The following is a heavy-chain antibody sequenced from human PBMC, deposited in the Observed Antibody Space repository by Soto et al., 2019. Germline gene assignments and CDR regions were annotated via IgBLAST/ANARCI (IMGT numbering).Heavy chain of an antibody. CDR3: ARVARVGATAWYFDY. CDR2: INPSGGST. V-gene: IGHV1-46*01. Sequence: QVQLVQSGAEVKKPGASVKVSCKASGYTFTSYYMHWVRQAPGQGLEWMGIINPSGGSTSYAQKFQGRVNMTRDTSTSTGYMELSSLRSEDTAVYYCARVARVGATAWYFDYWGQGTLVTVS. D-gene: IGHD1-26*01. J-gene: IGHJ4*02. CDR1: GYTFTSYY.